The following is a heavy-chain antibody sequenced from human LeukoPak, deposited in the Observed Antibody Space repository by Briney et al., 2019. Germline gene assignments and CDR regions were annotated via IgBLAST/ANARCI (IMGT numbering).Heavy chain of an antibody. CDR2: ISAYNGNT. V-gene: IGHV1-18*01. CDR1: GYTFTSYG. Sequence: ASVKVSCKASGYTFTSYGISWVRQAPGQGLEWMGWISAYNGNTNYAQKLQGRVTMTTDTSTCTAYMELRSLRSDDTAVYYCARDWSSSSSDANNWFDPWGQGTLVTVSS. CDR3: ARDWSSSSSDANNWFDP. J-gene: IGHJ5*02. D-gene: IGHD6-6*01.